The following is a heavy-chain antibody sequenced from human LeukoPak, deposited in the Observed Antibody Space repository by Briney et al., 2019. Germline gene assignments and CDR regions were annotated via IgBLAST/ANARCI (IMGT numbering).Heavy chain of an antibody. D-gene: IGHD1-7*01. V-gene: IGHV4-59*01. Sequence: NSSETLSLTCTVSGGSISSYYWSWIRQPPGKGLEWIGYIYYSGSTNYNPSLKSRVTISVDTSKNQFSLKLSSVTAADTAVYYCARAYSTGTTFDYWGQGTLVTVSS. CDR3: ARAYSTGTTFDY. CDR1: GGSISSYY. J-gene: IGHJ4*02. CDR2: IYYSGST.